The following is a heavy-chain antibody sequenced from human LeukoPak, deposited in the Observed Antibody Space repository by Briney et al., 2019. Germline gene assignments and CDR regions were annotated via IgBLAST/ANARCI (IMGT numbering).Heavy chain of an antibody. D-gene: IGHD2-15*01. Sequence: GESLQISCKGSGYTFNTHWIGWVRQMPGKGLEWMGIIYPGDSNTRYSPSFQGQVTISVDKSITTAYLQWTTLKASDTAMYYCARTYCSGGGCLGSLDYWGHGTLVTVSS. CDR1: GYTFNTHW. V-gene: IGHV5-51*01. CDR2: IYPGDSNT. J-gene: IGHJ4*01. CDR3: ARTYCSGGGCLGSLDY.